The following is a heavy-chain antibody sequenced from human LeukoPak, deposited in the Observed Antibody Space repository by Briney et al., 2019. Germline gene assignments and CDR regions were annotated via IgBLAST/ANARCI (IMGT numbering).Heavy chain of an antibody. D-gene: IGHD6-19*01. CDR2: ISGSSSYI. J-gene: IGHJ4*02. CDR1: GFTFSTYN. CDR3: AREMTGYSSGWYSNYFDY. Sequence: GGSLRLSCAASGFTFSTYNMNWVRQAPGKGLEWVSSISGSSSYIYYADSVKGRFSISRDNAKNSLYLQMNSLRAEDTAVYYCAREMTGYSSGWYSNYFDYWGQGTLVTVSS. V-gene: IGHV3-21*01.